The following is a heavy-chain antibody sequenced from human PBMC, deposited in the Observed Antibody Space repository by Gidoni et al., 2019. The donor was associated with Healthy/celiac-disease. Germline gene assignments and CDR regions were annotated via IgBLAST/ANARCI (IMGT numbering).Heavy chain of an antibody. CDR1: GGSISSGSYY. V-gene: IGHV4-61*02. J-gene: IGHJ2*01. CDR2: IYTSGST. Sequence: QVQLQESGPGLVKPSQTLSLTCTVSGGSISSGSYYWSWIRQPAGKGLEWLGSIYTSGSTNYNPSLKSRVTISVDTSKNQFSLKLSSVTAADTAVYYCARDRRYGDFYWYFDLWGRGTLVTVSS. D-gene: IGHD4-17*01. CDR3: ARDRRYGDFYWYFDL.